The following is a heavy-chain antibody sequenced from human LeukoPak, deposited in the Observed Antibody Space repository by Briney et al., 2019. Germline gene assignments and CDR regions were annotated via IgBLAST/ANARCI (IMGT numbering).Heavy chain of an antibody. V-gene: IGHV4-4*07. D-gene: IGHD5-12*01. Sequence: TSETLPLTCTVSGGSISTYYWNWIRQPAGKGLEWIGHIYNSGNTNYNPSLKGRGTISVDRSRNMFSLKLSSVTAADTAVYYCARDYIVETGVVAFDIWGQGTMVTVSS. CDR3: ARDYIVETGVVAFDI. CDR1: GGSISTYY. J-gene: IGHJ3*02. CDR2: IYNSGNT.